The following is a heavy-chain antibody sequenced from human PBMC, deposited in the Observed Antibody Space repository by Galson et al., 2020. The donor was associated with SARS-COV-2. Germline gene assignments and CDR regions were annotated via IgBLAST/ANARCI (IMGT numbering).Heavy chain of an antibody. D-gene: IGHD2-15*01. Sequence: SQTLSLTCTVSGHSIRSSKWWGWIRQSPKKGLEWIGYISSGGSIYYNPSLMSRVTMSVDTSKNQFSLKLSSVTAVDTAVYFCARRTCSGSSCSDSFDIWGQGTMVTVSS. V-gene: IGHV4-28*02. CDR3: ARRTCSGSSCSDSFDI. CDR1: GHSIRSSKW. J-gene: IGHJ3*02. CDR2: ISSGGSI.